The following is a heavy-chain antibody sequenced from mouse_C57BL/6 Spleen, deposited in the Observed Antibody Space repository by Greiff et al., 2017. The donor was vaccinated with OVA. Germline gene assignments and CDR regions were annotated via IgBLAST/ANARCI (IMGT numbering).Heavy chain of an antibody. CDR3: ARSATTVVVDY. D-gene: IGHD1-1*01. V-gene: IGHV1-42*01. CDR2: INPSTGGT. J-gene: IGHJ2*01. CDR1: GYSFTGYY. Sequence: VHVKQSGPELVKPGASVKISCKASGYSFTGYYMNWVKQSPEKSLEWIGEINPSTGGTTYNQKFKAKATLTVDKSSSTAYMQLKSLTSEDSAVYYCARSATTVVVDYWGQGTTLTVSS.